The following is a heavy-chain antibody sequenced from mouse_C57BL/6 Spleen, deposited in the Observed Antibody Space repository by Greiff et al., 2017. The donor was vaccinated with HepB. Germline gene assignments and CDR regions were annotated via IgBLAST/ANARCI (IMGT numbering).Heavy chain of an antibody. Sequence: QVQLQQPGAELVMPGASVKLSCKASGYTFTSYWMHWVKQRPGQGLEWIGEIDPSDSYTNYNQKFKGKSTLTVDKSSSTAYMQLSSLTSEDSAVYYCAKITRAMDYWGQGTSVTVSS. CDR1: GYTFTSYW. J-gene: IGHJ4*01. D-gene: IGHD2-4*01. CDR3: AKITRAMDY. CDR2: IDPSDSYT. V-gene: IGHV1-69*01.